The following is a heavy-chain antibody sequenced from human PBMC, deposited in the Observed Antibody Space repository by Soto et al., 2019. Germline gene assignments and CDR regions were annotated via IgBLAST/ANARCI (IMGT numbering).Heavy chain of an antibody. V-gene: IGHV1-18*01. CDR2: ISAYNGNT. J-gene: IGHJ6*02. CDR1: AYTFTSYG. CDR3: ASYHLTSYYGGMDV. Sequence: QVQLVQSGAAVKKPGASVNGSCKASAYTFTSYGFSWVRQAPGQGLEWMGWISAYNGNTNYAQKLQGRVTMTTDTSTSTAYMELRSLRSDDTAVYYCASYHLTSYYGGMDVWGQGTTVTVSS.